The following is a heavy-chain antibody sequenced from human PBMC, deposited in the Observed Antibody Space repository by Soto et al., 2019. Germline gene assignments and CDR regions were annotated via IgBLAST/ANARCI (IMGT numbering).Heavy chain of an antibody. J-gene: IGHJ6*03. CDR3: ARGRVCSSTSCYAVRLYDYSYYMDV. CDR2: IYSGGRT. CDR1: GFTVSSNY. D-gene: IGHD2-2*01. V-gene: IGHV3-53*04. Sequence: EVQLVESGGGLVQPGGSLRLSCAASGFTVSSNYMSWVRQAPGKGLEWVSVIYSGGRTYYADSVKGRFTISTHNSNNTLDLQMNSLRADDTAVYYCARGRVCSSTSCYAVRLYDYSYYMDVWGKGTTVTVSS.